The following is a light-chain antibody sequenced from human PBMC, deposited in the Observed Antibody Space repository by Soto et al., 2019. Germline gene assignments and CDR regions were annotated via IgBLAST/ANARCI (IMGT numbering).Light chain of an antibody. V-gene: IGKV3-20*01. Sequence: EIVLTQSPGTLSLSPGERATLSCRASQSVSSSYLAWYQQKPGQAPWLLIYGASRRASGVPDRFSGSGSGTDFTLTISGLEPEDFAVYYCHQYDRSPFTFGQGTRLDI. CDR1: QSVSSSY. J-gene: IGKJ5*01. CDR3: HQYDRSPFT. CDR2: GAS.